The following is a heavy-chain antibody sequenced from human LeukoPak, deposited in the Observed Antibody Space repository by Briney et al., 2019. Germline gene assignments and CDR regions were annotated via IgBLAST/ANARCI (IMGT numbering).Heavy chain of an antibody. Sequence: PGGSLRLSCAASGFTFSSYAMSWVRQAPGKGLEWVSGISGSGGSTYYADSVKGRFTISRDNSKNTLYLQMNSLRAEDTAVYYCAKVQVYSSSWYLPAGYWGQGTLATVSS. J-gene: IGHJ4*02. CDR1: GFTFSSYA. V-gene: IGHV3-23*01. CDR3: AKVQVYSSSWYLPAGY. CDR2: ISGSGGST. D-gene: IGHD6-13*01.